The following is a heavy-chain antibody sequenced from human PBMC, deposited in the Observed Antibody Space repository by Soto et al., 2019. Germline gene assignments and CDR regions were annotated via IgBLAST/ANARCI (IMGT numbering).Heavy chain of an antibody. CDR2: IYWDDDK. Sequence: QITLKESGPTLVKPTQTLTLTCSFSGFSLSTSGETVGWIRQPPGQALEWLGIIYWDDDKRYSPSLDSKLTITKVTSKNQVVLTMSTMDPVDTATYYCAHKWKAPFIFDYWCQGTLVTVSS. CDR3: AHKWKAPFIFDY. D-gene: IGHD1-20*01. CDR1: GFSLSTSGET. V-gene: IGHV2-5*02. J-gene: IGHJ4*02.